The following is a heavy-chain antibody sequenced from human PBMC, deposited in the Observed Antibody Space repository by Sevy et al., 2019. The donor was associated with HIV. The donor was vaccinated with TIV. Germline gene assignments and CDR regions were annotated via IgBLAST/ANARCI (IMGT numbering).Heavy chain of an antibody. D-gene: IGHD6-19*01. CDR1: GFTFSSYA. J-gene: IGHJ4*02. CDR3: AKAGISVGGTCDLFYFGY. CDR2: ISSRGGST. Sequence: GGSLRLSCAASGFTFSSYAMSWVRQAPGKGLEWVSFISSRGGSTYYADSVKGRFTISSDNSKNTWYLQLNSLSAEDTAIYFCAKAGISVGGTCDLFYFGYWGQGTLVTVSS. V-gene: IGHV3-23*01.